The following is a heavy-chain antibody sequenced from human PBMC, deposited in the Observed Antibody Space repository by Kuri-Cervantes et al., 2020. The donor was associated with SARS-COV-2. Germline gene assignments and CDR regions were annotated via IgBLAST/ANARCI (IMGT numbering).Heavy chain of an antibody. CDR3: AKEWATYYFDY. D-gene: IGHD1-26*01. CDR2: IKSKTDGGTT. J-gene: IGHJ4*02. V-gene: IGHV3-15*01. Sequence: LSLTCAASGFTFSNAWMSWVRQAPGKGLEWVGRIKSKTDGGTTDYAAPVKGRFTISRDDSKNTLYLQMNSLRADDTAVYYCAKEWATYYFDYWGQGTLVTVSS. CDR1: GFTFSNAW.